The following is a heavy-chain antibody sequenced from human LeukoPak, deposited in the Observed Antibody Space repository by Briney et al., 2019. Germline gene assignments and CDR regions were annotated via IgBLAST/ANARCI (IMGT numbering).Heavy chain of an antibody. Sequence: PSETLSLTCTVSGGSISRYYWSWVRQPAGKGLQWIGRVHATGGTLYNPSLESRVSVSLDTSKNQFSLTVSSVTAADTAVYYCASQTSGATYFRSWGQGILVTVSS. CDR3: ASQTSGATYFRS. CDR2: VHATGGT. J-gene: IGHJ5*02. V-gene: IGHV4-4*07. D-gene: IGHD3-9*01. CDR1: GGSISRYY.